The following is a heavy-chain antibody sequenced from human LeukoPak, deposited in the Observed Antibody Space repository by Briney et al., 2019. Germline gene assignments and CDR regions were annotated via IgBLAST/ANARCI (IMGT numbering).Heavy chain of an antibody. J-gene: IGHJ6*03. Sequence: GASVKVSCKASGYTFTSYDINWVRQATGQGLEWMGWMNPNSGNTGYAQKFQGRVTITTDESTSTAYMELSSLRSEDTAVYYCARDSGRYYYYYMDVWGKGTTVTVSS. CDR1: GYTFTSYD. V-gene: IGHV1-8*03. CDR2: MNPNSGNT. CDR3: ARDSGRYYYYYMDV.